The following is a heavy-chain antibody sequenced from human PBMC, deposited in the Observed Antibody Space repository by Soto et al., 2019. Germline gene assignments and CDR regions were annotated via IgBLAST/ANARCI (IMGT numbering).Heavy chain of an antibody. D-gene: IGHD6-19*01. CDR1: GFTFSSYA. J-gene: IGHJ6*02. Sequence: GGSLRLSCAASGFTFSSYAMSWVRQAPGKGLEWVAVISYDGSNKYYADSVKGRFTISRDNSKNTLYLQMNSLRAEDTAVYYCAKGDSSAKGGYYYGMDVWGQGTTVTVSS. CDR3: AKGDSSAKGGYYYGMDV. CDR2: ISYDGSNK. V-gene: IGHV3-30*18.